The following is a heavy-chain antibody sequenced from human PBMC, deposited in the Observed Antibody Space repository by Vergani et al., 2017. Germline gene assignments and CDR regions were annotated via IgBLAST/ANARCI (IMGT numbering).Heavy chain of an antibody. CDR2: IYYSGST. J-gene: IGHJ4*02. V-gene: IGHV4-34*11. Sequence: QVKLQQWGAGPLKPSETLSPTCAVYGGSFSGYYWSWIRQPPGKGLEWIGYIYYSGSTNYNPSLKSRVTISVDTSKNQFSLKLSSVTAADTAVYYCARGGDGYNYNYWGQGTLVTVSS. CDR3: ARGGDGYNYNY. CDR1: GGSFSGYY. D-gene: IGHD5-24*01.